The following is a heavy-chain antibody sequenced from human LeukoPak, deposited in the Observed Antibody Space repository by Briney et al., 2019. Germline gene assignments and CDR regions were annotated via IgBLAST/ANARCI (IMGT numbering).Heavy chain of an antibody. J-gene: IGHJ5*02. D-gene: IGHD3-22*01. CDR1: GYTFTSYG. CDR3: ARGQGYYYYDSSGYYESDP. V-gene: IGHV1-69*04. CDR2: IIPILGIA. Sequence: ASVKVSCKASGYTFTSYGISWVRQAPGQGLEWMGRIIPILGIANYAQKFQGRVTITADKSTSTAYMELSSLRSEDTAVYYCARGQGYYYYDSSGYYESDPWGQGTLVTVSS.